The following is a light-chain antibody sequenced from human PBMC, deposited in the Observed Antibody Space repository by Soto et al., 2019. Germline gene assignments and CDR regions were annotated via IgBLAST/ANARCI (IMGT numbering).Light chain of an antibody. V-gene: IGKV3-11*01. Sequence: EVVLTQSPDTLSLSPGERATLSCRASQSVGRYLAWYQQRPGQAPRLLISDASHRAAAIPARFSGSGSGTDFTLNISSLEPEDFAIYYCQQRSNWPARVTFGGGTKVEMK. J-gene: IGKJ4*01. CDR2: DAS. CDR1: QSVGRY. CDR3: QQRSNWPARVT.